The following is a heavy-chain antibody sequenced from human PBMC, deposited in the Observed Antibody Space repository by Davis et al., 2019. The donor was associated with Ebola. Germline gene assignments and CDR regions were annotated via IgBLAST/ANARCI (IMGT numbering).Heavy chain of an antibody. Sequence: PSETLSLTCAISGDSVSTAGWNWIRQPPPRGLEWQGRTYYKSKWYNDYAASVKSRITINPDTSKNQFSLQLNSVTPEDKALYYCARGWLRGGMDVWGEGTTVTV. V-gene: IGHV6-1*01. CDR3: ARGWLRGGMDV. CDR1: GDSVSTAG. D-gene: IGHD5-18*01. CDR2: TYYKSKWYN. J-gene: IGHJ6*02.